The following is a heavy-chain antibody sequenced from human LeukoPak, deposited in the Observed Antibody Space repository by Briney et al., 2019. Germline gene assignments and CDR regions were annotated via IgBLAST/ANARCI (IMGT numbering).Heavy chain of an antibody. CDR3: ARDTRIAVESRIDY. D-gene: IGHD6-19*01. V-gene: IGHV1-18*01. CDR1: GYTFTSYG. CDR2: ISAYNGNT. J-gene: IGHJ4*02. Sequence: GASVKVSCKASGYTFTSYGISWVRQAPGQGLEWMGWISAYNGNTNYAQKLQGRVTMTTDTSTSTAYMELRSLRSDDTAVYYCARDTRIAVESRIDYWGQGTLVTVSS.